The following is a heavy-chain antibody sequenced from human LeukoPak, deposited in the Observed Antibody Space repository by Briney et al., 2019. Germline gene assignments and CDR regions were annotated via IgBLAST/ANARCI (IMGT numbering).Heavy chain of an antibody. CDR3: TTALNFDILTGLYQPIAAFDV. V-gene: IGHV3-15*01. J-gene: IGHJ3*01. D-gene: IGHD3-9*01. CDR2: IKSKRDGGAT. CDR1: DYSISSGYY. Sequence: ASETLSLTCTVSDYSISSGYYWGRIRQSPGKGPEWVGRIKSKRDGGATDYAAPVKGRFTISRDDSKNTVYLQMNSLKTGDTGVYYCTTALNFDILTGLYQPIAAFDVWGQGTLVTVSS.